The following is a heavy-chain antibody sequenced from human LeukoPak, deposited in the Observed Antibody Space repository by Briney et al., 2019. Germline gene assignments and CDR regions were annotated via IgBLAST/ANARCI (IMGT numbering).Heavy chain of an antibody. V-gene: IGHV3-74*03. CDR2: ITSDGSGT. J-gene: IGHJ4*02. CDR3: AADSDWAFHY. D-gene: IGHD2-21*02. Sequence: EGSLRLSCAASGFTFSDYWMHWVRQAPGKGLVWVSRITSDGSGTTYADSVKGRFTISRDNGKNSLYLQMNSLRDEDTAVYYCAADSDWAFHYWGQGTRVTVSS. CDR1: GFTFSDYW.